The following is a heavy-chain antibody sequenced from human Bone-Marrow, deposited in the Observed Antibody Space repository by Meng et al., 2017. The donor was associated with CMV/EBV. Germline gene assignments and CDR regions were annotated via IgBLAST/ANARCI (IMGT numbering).Heavy chain of an antibody. CDR1: GGSVSSGSYY. J-gene: IGHJ4*02. D-gene: IGHD2-2*01. CDR3: AGVKGYCSSTSCKTPFDY. Sequence: SETLSLTCTVSGGSVSSGSYYWSWIRQPPGKGLEWIGYIYYRGSTHYNPSLKSRVTISVDTSTNQFYLKLSSVTAADTAVYYCAGVKGYCSSTSCKTPFDYWGQGTLVTVSS. CDR2: IYYRGST. V-gene: IGHV4-61*01.